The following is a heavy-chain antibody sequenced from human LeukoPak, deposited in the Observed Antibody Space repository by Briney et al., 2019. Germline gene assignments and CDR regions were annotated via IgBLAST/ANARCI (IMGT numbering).Heavy chain of an antibody. D-gene: IGHD3/OR15-3a*01. CDR3: ARLDRGSNAFDI. J-gene: IGHJ3*02. Sequence: GGSLRLSCAASGFTFSRHAMSWVRQAPGKGLEWVSSISSSSSYIYYADSVKGRFTISRDNAKNSLYLQMNSLRAEDTAVYYCARLDRGSNAFDIWGQGTMVTVSS. V-gene: IGHV3-21*01. CDR1: GFTFSRHA. CDR2: ISSSSSYI.